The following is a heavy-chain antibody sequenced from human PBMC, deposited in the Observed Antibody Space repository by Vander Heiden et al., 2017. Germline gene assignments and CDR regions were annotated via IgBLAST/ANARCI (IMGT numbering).Heavy chain of an antibody. Sequence: EVQLLESGGGLVQPGGSLRLSCAASGFTFSSYAMSWVRQAPGKGLEWVSAISGSGGRTYYADAGKGRFTISRDNSKNTLYLQMNRLRDEDTAVYYCAKLGEGELLREVDYWGQGTLVTVS. D-gene: IGHD1-26*01. J-gene: IGHJ4*02. CDR1: GFTFSSYA. CDR2: ISGSGGRT. V-gene: IGHV3-23*01. CDR3: AKLGEGELLREVDY.